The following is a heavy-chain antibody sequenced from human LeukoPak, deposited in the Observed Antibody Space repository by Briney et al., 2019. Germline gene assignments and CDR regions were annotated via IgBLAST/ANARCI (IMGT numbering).Heavy chain of an antibody. CDR3: ARQPEGTWFDP. D-gene: IGHD1-1*01. V-gene: IGHV5-10-1*01. Sequence: GESLKIYCKVSGYSFTSNWISWVRQMPGKGLEWMGRIDPSDSYTNYSPSFQGHVTISADKSISTAYLQWSSLKASDTAMYYCARQPEGTWFDPWGQGTLVTVSS. CDR2: IDPSDSYT. J-gene: IGHJ5*02. CDR1: GYSFTSNW.